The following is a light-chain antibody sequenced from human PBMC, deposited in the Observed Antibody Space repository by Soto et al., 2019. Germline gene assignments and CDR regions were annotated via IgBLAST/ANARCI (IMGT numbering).Light chain of an antibody. CDR3: AAWDDSLNGFYV. CDR2: SNN. J-gene: IGLJ1*01. Sequence: QSVLTQPPSASGTPGQRVTISCSGSSSNIGSNTVNWYQQLPGTAPKLLIYSNNQRPSAVPDRFSGSKSGTSASLAIGWLQSEDEADYYCAAWDDSLNGFYVFGTGTKLTVL. V-gene: IGLV1-44*01. CDR1: SSNIGSNT.